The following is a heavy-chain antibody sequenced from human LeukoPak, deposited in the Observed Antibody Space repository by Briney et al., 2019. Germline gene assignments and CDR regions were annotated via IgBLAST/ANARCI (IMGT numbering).Heavy chain of an antibody. D-gene: IGHD3-22*01. J-gene: IGHJ4*02. CDR3: ARVNTMIVLFDY. Sequence: SETLSLTCTVSGGSISSGDCYWSWIRQPPGKGLEWIGYIYYSGSTYYNPSLKSRVTISVDTSKNQFSLKLSSVTAADTAVYYCARVNTMIVLFDYWGQGTLVTVSS. CDR2: IYYSGST. V-gene: IGHV4-30-4*01. CDR1: GGSISSGDCY.